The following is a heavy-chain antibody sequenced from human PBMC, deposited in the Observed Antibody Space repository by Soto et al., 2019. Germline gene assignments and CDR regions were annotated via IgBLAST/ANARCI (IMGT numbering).Heavy chain of an antibody. J-gene: IGHJ6*02. V-gene: IGHV4-59*01. D-gene: IGHD3-10*01. Sequence: QVHLQESGPRLVKPSETLSLTCTVSGGSINSYYWSWIRQPPGKGLEWIGYISHSGTTSYNPSLKSRLTISLNTSKNQFSLKSRSVSAADTAIYYCARGTRATQYYFYFYGMDVWGQGTTVTVSS. CDR3: ARGTRATQYYFYFYGMDV. CDR2: ISHSGTT. CDR1: GGSINSYY.